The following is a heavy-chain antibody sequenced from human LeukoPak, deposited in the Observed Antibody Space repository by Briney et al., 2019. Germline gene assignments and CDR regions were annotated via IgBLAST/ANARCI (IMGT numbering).Heavy chain of an antibody. CDR2: IWFSGST. CDR1: GDPISDYY. CDR3: ARGGDGYNYFDY. D-gene: IGHD5-12*01. V-gene: IGHV4-59*01. Sequence: SETLSLTCTVSGDPISDYYWSWIRQPPGKGLEWIGYIWFSGSTKYSPSLKSRATISVDRSKHQFSLKLNSLTAADTAVYFCARGGDGYNYFDYWGQGTLVTVSS. J-gene: IGHJ4*02.